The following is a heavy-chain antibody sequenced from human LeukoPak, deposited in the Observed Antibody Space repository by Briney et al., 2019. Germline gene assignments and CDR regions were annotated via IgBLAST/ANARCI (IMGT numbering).Heavy chain of an antibody. J-gene: IGHJ4*03. CDR2: IYNTVDT. D-gene: IGHD3-9*01. CDR3: ARRRYYDRTGYNPSYYFDS. Sequence: SETLSLACTVSGDSIIGYYWSWIRQSPGKRLEWIGYIYNTVDTTYNPSLESRITISLDMSNKRFSLTLSSVTAADTAVYYCARRRYYDRTGYNPSYYFDSWGQGILVTVSS. V-gene: IGHV4-59*01. CDR1: GDSIIGYY.